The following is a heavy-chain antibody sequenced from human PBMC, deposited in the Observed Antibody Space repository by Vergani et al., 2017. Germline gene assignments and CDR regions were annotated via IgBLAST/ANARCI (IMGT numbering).Heavy chain of an antibody. Sequence: EVQLVESGGGLVKPGGSLRLSCAASGFTFSSYSMNWVRQAPGKGLEWVSSISSSSSYTNYADSVKGRFTISRDNAKNSLYLQMNSLRAEDTAVYYCARDQKIEYSSGWYEFDYWGQGTLVTVSS. CDR1: GFTFSSYS. CDR3: ARDQKIEYSSGWYEFDY. J-gene: IGHJ4*02. D-gene: IGHD6-19*01. V-gene: IGHV3-21*04. CDR2: ISSSSSYT.